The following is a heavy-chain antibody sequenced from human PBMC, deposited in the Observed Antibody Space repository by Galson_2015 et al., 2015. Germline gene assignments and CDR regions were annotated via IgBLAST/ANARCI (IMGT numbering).Heavy chain of an antibody. D-gene: IGHD2/OR15-2a*01. CDR3: ASTYCDRTACYGFDV. V-gene: IGHV3-30-3*01. CDR1: GFTFSSYA. CDR2: ISYDGSNK. J-gene: IGHJ6*02. Sequence: SLRLSCAASGFTFSSYAMHWVRQAPGKGLEWVAVISYDGSNKYYSDSVKGRFTISRDNSENTLYLQMNSLRAEDTAVYYCASTYCDRTACYGFDVWGQGTPVTVSS.